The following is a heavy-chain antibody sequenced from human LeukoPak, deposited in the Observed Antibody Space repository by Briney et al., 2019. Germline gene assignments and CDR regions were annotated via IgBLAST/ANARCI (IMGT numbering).Heavy chain of an antibody. V-gene: IGHV3-23*01. CDR2: VSPGGVSP. Sequence: GGSLRLSCAASGFTFTDYYMTWIRQAPGKGLEWVSSVSPGGVSPNHADSVKGRFTVSRDDSLNTLYLQMNSLRVDDTAVYYCAKRIDIAVVPEAATHQAFDVWGQGTMVTVSS. J-gene: IGHJ3*01. CDR3: AKRIDIAVVPEAATHQAFDV. CDR1: GFTFTDYY. D-gene: IGHD2-2*01.